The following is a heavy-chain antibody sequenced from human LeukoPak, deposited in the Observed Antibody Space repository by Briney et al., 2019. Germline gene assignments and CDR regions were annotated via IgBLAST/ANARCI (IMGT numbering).Heavy chain of an antibody. CDR3: ARDSSSVNYYYYYYMDV. Sequence: ASVKVSCKASGYTFTGYYMHWVRQAPGQGLEWMGRINPNSGGTNYAQKFQGRVTMTRDTSISTAYMELSRLRSDDTAVYYCARDSSSVNYYYYYYMDVWGKGTTVTV. J-gene: IGHJ6*03. V-gene: IGHV1-2*06. CDR1: GYTFTGYY. D-gene: IGHD6-6*01. CDR2: INPNSGGT.